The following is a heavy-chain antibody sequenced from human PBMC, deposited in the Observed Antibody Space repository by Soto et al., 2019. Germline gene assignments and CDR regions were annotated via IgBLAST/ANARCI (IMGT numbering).Heavy chain of an antibody. CDR2: ISYDGSNK. Sequence: VQLVESGGGVVQPGRSLRLSCAASGFTFSSYGMHWVRQAPGKGLEWVAVISYDGSNKYYADSVKGRFTISRDNSKNTLYLQMNSLRAEDTAVYYCAKVNTPKYYYGSGGGMDVWGQGTTVTVSS. V-gene: IGHV3-30*18. CDR1: GFTFSSYG. J-gene: IGHJ6*02. CDR3: AKVNTPKYYYGSGGGMDV. D-gene: IGHD3-10*01.